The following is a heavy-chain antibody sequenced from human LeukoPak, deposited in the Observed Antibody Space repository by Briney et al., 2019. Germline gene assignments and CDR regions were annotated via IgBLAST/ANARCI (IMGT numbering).Heavy chain of an antibody. D-gene: IGHD3-9*01. Sequence: PSETLSLTCTVSGGSISSYYWSWIRQPPGKGLEWIGYIYYSGRTNYTPSLKSRDTISVDTSKNQFSLKLSSVTAADTAVYYCARLYDSSHSNWGQGTLVTVSS. CDR3: ARLYDSSHSN. CDR1: GGSISSYY. V-gene: IGHV4-59*08. CDR2: IYYSGRT. J-gene: IGHJ4*02.